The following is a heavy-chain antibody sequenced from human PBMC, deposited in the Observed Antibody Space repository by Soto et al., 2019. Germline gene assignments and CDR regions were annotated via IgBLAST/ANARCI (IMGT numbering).Heavy chain of an antibody. CDR2: IRGTGLNT. CDR1: GFPFKNFA. CDR3: VIDTMMASAAASSDF. D-gene: IGHD6-13*01. Sequence: GGSLRLSCVGSGFPFKNFAINWVRQAPGKGLEWVSVIRGTGLNTYYAASVKGRFTISRDNSERTLHLHMSSLRVDDTAVYFCVIDTMMASAAASSDFWGQATHVTGS. V-gene: IGHV3-23*01. J-gene: IGHJ4*02.